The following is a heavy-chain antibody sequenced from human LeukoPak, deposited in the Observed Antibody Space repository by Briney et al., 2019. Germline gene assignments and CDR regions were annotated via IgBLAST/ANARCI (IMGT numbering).Heavy chain of an antibody. CDR2: INPSGSYT. J-gene: IGHJ5*02. Sequence: ASVKVSCKASGYTFTRYAMNWVRQAPGQGLEWMGIINPSGSYTSYAQKFQGRVTMTRDTSTSTVYMELSSLRSEDTAVYYCARDNSGGSTWWFDPWGQGTLVTVSS. CDR1: GYTFTRYA. V-gene: IGHV1-46*01. CDR3: ARDNSGGSTWWFDP. D-gene: IGHD2-15*01.